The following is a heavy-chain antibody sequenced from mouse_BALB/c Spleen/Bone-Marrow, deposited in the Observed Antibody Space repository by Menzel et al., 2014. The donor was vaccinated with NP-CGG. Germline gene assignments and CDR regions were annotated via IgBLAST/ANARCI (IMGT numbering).Heavy chain of an antibody. CDR1: GFTSSDYY. J-gene: IGHJ4*01. CDR3: ARHLYGNYGAMDY. CDR2: ISNGGGST. D-gene: IGHD2-1*01. V-gene: IGHV5-12*01. Sequence: EVKLVESGGGLVQPGGSLKLSCAPSGFTSSDYYMYWVRQTPEKRLEWVAYISNGGGSTYYPNTVKGRFTISRDNAKNTLYLQMSRLKSEDTAMYYCARHLYGNYGAMDYWGQGTSVTVSS.